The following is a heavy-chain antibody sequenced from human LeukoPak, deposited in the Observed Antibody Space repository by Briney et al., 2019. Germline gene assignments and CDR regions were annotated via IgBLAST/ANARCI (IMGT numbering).Heavy chain of an antibody. CDR2: TSGTGDSA. J-gene: IGHJ4*01. CDR1: GFTISNYA. Sequence: GGSLRLSCAASGFTISNYALSWVRQAPGEGLEWVSGTSGTGDSANYADSVKGRFTISRDTSKNTMYLQMNSLRAEDTAVYYCAGDRVGDGNAYYFVGGHGTLVTVSS. CDR3: AGDRVGDGNAYYFV. D-gene: IGHD3-10*02. V-gene: IGHV3-23*01.